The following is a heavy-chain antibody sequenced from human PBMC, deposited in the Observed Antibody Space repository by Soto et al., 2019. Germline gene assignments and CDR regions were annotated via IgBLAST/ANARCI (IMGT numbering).Heavy chain of an antibody. CDR3: VRDPAAIGRDCRSGSWIPLF. CDR1: EFTFSSFW. J-gene: IGHJ4*02. V-gene: IGHV3-7*01. CDR2: INEGGSEK. Sequence: EVQLVASGGGLVQPGGSLRLSCAASEFTFSSFWMGWVRQPPGKGLEWVANINEGGSEKNYVDSVKGRFTISRDNAKSSLFLQMSRLRAEDTAVYYCVRDPAAIGRDCRSGSWIPLFGGQGTLVAVPS. D-gene: IGHD2-15*01.